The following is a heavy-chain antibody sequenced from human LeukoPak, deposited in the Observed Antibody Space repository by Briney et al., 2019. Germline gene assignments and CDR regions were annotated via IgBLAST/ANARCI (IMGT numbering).Heavy chain of an antibody. D-gene: IGHD1-1*01. V-gene: IGHV4-39*01. CDR2: IYYSGST. CDR3: AARGHWNSPFDY. CDR1: GGSISSSSYY. J-gene: IGHJ4*02. Sequence: SETLSLTCTVSGGSISSSSYYWGWIRQPPGKGLEWIGSIYYSGSTYYNPSLKSRVTISVDTSKNQFSLKLSSVTAADTAVYYCAARGHWNSPFDYWGQGTLVTVSS.